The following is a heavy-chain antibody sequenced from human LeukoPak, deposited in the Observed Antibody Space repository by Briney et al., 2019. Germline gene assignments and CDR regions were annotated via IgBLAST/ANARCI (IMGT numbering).Heavy chain of an antibody. CDR3: AKRVGYSYGRDDY. D-gene: IGHD5-18*01. J-gene: IGHJ4*02. CDR1: GFTFSSYA. Sequence: GGSLRLSCAASGFTFSSYAMHWVRQAPGKGLEWVAVISYDGSNKYYADSVKGRFTISRDNSKNTLYLQMNSLRAEDTAVYYCAKRVGYSYGRDDYWGQGTLVTVSS. V-gene: IGHV3-30-3*02. CDR2: ISYDGSNK.